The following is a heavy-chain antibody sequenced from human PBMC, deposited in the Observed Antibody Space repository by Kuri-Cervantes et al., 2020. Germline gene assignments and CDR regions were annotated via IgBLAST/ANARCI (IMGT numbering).Heavy chain of an antibody. V-gene: IGHV3-30-3*01. J-gene: IGHJ4*02. D-gene: IGHD4-17*01. CDR1: GFTFSSYA. CDR2: ISYDGSNK. Sequence: GESLKISCAASGFTFSSYAMHWVRQAPGKGLEWVAVISYDGSNKYYADSVKGRFTISRDNSMNTLYLQMNSLTAEDTAVYYCAKGSGGNGDQRYWGQGTLVTVSS. CDR3: AKGSGGNGDQRY.